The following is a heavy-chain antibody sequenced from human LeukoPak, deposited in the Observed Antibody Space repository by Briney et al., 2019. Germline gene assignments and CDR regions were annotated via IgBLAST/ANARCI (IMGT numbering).Heavy chain of an antibody. J-gene: IGHJ4*02. CDR3: AKDGIGGIYYDSSGYFDN. CDR2: ISVSGDST. CDR1: GVTFNNYA. V-gene: IGHV3-23*01. D-gene: IGHD3-22*01. Sequence: PGGSLRLSCAASGVTFNNYAMSWVRQAPGKGLEWVSAISVSGDSTYYADPLKGRSTISRDNSKNTLYLQMNSLRAEDTALYYCAKDGIGGIYYDSSGYFDNWGQGTLVTVSS.